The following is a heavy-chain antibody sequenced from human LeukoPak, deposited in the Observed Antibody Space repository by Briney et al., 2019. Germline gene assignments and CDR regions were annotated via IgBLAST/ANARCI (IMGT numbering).Heavy chain of an antibody. J-gene: IGHJ3*02. Sequence: SETLSLTCTVSGGSISTSNYYWGWIRQPPGKGLEWIGNIFYSGSTYYSPSLRSRVTISVDTSKNQFSLKLSSVTAADTAVYYCARGRGWLRPFFDIWGQGTMVTVSS. CDR1: GGSISTSNYY. CDR3: ARGRGWLRPFFDI. D-gene: IGHD5-12*01. CDR2: IFYSGST. V-gene: IGHV4-39*07.